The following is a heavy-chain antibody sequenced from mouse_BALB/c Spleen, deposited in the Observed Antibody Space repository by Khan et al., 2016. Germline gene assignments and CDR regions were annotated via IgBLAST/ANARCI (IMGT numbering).Heavy chain of an antibody. V-gene: IGHV14-3*02. Sequence: EVELVESGAELVKPGASVKLSCTASGFNIKDTYMHWVKQRPEQGLEWIGRIDPANGNTKYDPKFQGKATITADTSSNTAYLQLSSLTSEDTAVYYCAREETHYFDYWGQGTTLTVSS. CDR2: IDPANGNT. CDR1: GFNIKDTY. J-gene: IGHJ2*01. CDR3: AREETHYFDY.